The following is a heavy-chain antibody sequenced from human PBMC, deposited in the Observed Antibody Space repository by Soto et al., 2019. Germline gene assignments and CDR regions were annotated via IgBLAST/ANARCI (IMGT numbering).Heavy chain of an antibody. J-gene: IGHJ1*01. CDR1: GYTFTNYA. CDR2: IIAGSGNT. V-gene: IGHV1-3*01. CDR3: AGEQPLATFQH. Sequence: QVPLVQSGAEGKKPGASVKVSCKAPGYTFTNYAIHWVRQAPGRRLEWLGWIIAGSGNTKYSQRFEGRVSITRDTSASTAYMEVSLLISEGTAVYYYAGEQPLATFQHWGQGTRVTVSS. D-gene: IGHD6-13*01.